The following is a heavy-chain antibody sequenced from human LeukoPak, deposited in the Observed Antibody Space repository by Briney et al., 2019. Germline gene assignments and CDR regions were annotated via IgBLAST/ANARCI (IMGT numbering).Heavy chain of an antibody. Sequence: SSETLSLTCTVSGGSISSSIYYWGWIRQPPGKGLEWIGSIYYSGSTYYNPSLKSRVTISVDTSKNQFSLKLSSVTAADTAVYYCARGGYYYGSGSYHFDYWGQGTLVTVSS. CDR3: ARGGYYYGSGSYHFDY. CDR2: IYYSGST. J-gene: IGHJ4*02. CDR1: GGSISSSIYY. V-gene: IGHV4-39*07. D-gene: IGHD3-10*01.